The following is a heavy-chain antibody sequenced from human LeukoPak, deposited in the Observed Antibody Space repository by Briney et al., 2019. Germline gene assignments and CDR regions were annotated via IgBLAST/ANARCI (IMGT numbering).Heavy chain of an antibody. V-gene: IGHV3-20*04. CDR3: AKGNYDFWSGLISRRYYMDV. Sequence: PGGSLRLSCAASGFTFDDYGMSWVRQAPGKGLEWVSGINWNGGSTGYADSVKGRFTISRDNSKNTLYLQMNSLRAEDTAVYYCAKGNYDFWSGLISRRYYMDVWGKGTTVTVSS. CDR2: INWNGGST. J-gene: IGHJ6*03. D-gene: IGHD3-3*01. CDR1: GFTFDDYG.